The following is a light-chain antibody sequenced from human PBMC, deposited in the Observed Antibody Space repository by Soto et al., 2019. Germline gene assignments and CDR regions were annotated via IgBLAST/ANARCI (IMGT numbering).Light chain of an antibody. V-gene: IGKV2-30*02. CDR3: MQGTHWPPT. J-gene: IGKJ1*01. CDR1: QSLVHSNGNTY. CDR2: KVS. Sequence: DVVMTQSPLSLPVTLGQPASISCRSSQSLVHSNGNTYLNWLQQRPGQSPRRLIYKVSNRDTGVPDRVTGSGSGTEFTLKISRVEAEDVGVYYCMQGTHWPPTFGQGTKVEIK.